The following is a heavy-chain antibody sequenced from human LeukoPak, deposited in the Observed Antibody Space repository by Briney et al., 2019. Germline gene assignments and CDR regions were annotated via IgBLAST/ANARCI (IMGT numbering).Heavy chain of an antibody. Sequence: SETLSLTCTVSGGSISSYYWSWIRQPPGKGLEWIGYIYYSGSTNYNPSLESRVTISVDTSKNQFSLKLSSVTAADTAVYYCARVSGWSGYYYMDVWGKGTTVTISS. CDR2: IYYSGST. V-gene: IGHV4-59*01. CDR3: ARVSGWSGYYYMDV. CDR1: GGSISSYY. J-gene: IGHJ6*03. D-gene: IGHD6-19*01.